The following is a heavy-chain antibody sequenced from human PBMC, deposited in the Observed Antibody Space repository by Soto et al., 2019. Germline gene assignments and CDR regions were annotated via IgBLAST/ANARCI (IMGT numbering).Heavy chain of an antibody. CDR3: AKEYCGGDCYLRPYFDY. D-gene: IGHD2-21*02. CDR1: GFTFSSYG. CDR2: ISYDGSNK. V-gene: IGHV3-30*18. J-gene: IGHJ4*02. Sequence: VQLVESGGGVVQPGRSLRLSCAASGFTFSSYGMHWVRQAPGKGLEWVAVISYDGSNKYYADSVKGRFTISRDNSKNTLYLQMNSLRAEDTAVYYCAKEYCGGDCYLRPYFDYWGQGTLVTVSS.